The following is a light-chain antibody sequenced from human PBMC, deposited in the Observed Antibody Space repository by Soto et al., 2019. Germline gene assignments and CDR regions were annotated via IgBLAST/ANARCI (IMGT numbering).Light chain of an antibody. V-gene: IGKV1-5*03. J-gene: IGKJ1*01. CDR1: QTISSW. CDR2: KAS. Sequence: DIHLTQSPSTLSASVGDRVTITCRASQTISSWLAWYQQKPGKAPKLLIYKASTLNSGVPSRFSGRESGTQFTLTIDSLQPDDFATYYCQQYKSYPQAFGRGTKVELK. CDR3: QQYKSYPQA.